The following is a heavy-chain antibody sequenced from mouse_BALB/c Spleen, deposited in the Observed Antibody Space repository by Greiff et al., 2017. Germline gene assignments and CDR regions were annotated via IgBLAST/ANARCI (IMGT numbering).Heavy chain of an antibody. CDR3: ARDDYDGPMDY. CDR1: GFTINDSS. J-gene: IGHJ4*01. D-gene: IGHD2-4*01. V-gene: IGHV14-3*02. CDR2: IDPANGNT. Sequence: EVQLQQSGAELVKLGASVTLSCTASGFTINDSSMHWVKQRPEQRLEWIGRIDPANGNTKYDPKFQGMATIAADTSSNAAYLQLSRLTSEDTAVYCCARDDYDGPMDYWGQGTSVTVSS.